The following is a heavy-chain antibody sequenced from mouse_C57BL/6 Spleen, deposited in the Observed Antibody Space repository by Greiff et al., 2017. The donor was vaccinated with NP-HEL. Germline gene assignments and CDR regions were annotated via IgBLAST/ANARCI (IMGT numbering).Heavy chain of an antibody. J-gene: IGHJ4*01. D-gene: IGHD4-1*01. Sequence: QVHVKQSGPELVKPGASVKLSCKASGYTFTSYDINWVKQRPGQGLEWIGWIYPRDGSTKYNEKFKGKATLTVDTSSSTAYMELHSLTSEDSAVYFCARVTGYYAMDYWGQGTSVTVSS. V-gene: IGHV1-85*01. CDR2: IYPRDGST. CDR3: ARVTGYYAMDY. CDR1: GYTFTSYD.